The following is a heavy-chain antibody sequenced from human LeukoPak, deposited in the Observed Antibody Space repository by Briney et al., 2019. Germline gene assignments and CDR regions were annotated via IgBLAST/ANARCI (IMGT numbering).Heavy chain of an antibody. V-gene: IGHV4-34*01. J-gene: IGHJ3*02. CDR1: GGSFSGYY. Sequence: SETLSLTCAVYGGSFSGYYWSWIRQPPGKGLEWIGEINHSGSTYYNPSLKSRVTISVDTSKNQFSLKLSSVTAADTAVYYCARLGVGDADAFDIWGQGTMVTVSS. D-gene: IGHD2-21*02. CDR3: ARLGVGDADAFDI. CDR2: INHSGST.